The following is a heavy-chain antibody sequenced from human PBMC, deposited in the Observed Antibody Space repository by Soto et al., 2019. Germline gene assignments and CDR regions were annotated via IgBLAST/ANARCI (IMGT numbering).Heavy chain of an antibody. D-gene: IGHD2-2*01. Sequence: EVQLVESGGGLVQPRGSPSLSCAASGFTFTRHSMNWFRQAPGKGLEWISYISGASTHIYYADSVKGRFTITRNNAMNSLYLQMHSLRAEDTAVYYCASSSYQLLRNDAVDFGGEGTMVTVSS. CDR3: ASSSYQLLRNDAVDF. J-gene: IGHJ3*01. CDR1: GFTFTRHS. V-gene: IGHV3-48*04. CDR2: ISGASTHI.